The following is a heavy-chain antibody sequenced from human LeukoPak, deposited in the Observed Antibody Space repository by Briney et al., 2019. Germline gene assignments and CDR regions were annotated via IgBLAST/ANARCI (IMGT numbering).Heavy chain of an antibody. D-gene: IGHD4-23*01. CDR1: GGSISSGGYY. J-gene: IGHJ4*02. CDR2: IYYSGST. Sequence: SETLSLTCTVSGGSISSGGYYWRWIRQHPGKGLEWIGYIYYSGSTYYNPSLKSRVTISVDTSKNQFSLKLSSVTAADTAVYYCAGVSIGGSIDYWGQGTLVTVSP. V-gene: IGHV4-31*03. CDR3: AGVSIGGSIDY.